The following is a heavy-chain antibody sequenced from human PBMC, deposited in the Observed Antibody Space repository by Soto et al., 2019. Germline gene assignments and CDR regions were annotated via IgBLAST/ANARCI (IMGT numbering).Heavy chain of an antibody. CDR2: IWYDGSNK. CDR1: GFTFSSYG. D-gene: IGHD3-3*01. V-gene: IGHV3-33*01. J-gene: IGHJ5*02. CDR3: ARVSDFWSGFDP. Sequence: QVQLVESGGGVVQPGRSLRLSCAASGFTFSSYGMHWVRQAPGKGLEWVAVIWYDGSNKYYADSVKGRFTISRDNSQNTLYLQKNSPRAEDTAVYYCARVSDFWSGFDPLGPGTLGPVSS.